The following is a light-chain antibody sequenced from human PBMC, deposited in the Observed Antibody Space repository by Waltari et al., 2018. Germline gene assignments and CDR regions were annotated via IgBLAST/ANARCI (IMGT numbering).Light chain of an antibody. CDR2: DEN. J-gene: IGLJ2*01. CDR1: TVAVGAYHS. V-gene: IGLV2-14*03. CDR3: SSYTSLTNLCVV. Sequence: QSALTQLSHVSCPPGQSITHPCTWSTVAVGAYHSVSWYKQPPANPPTPPNYHPNPGKAPKLFISDENNRPDGISNRFSGSKAGNTASLAISGLQAEDEADYYCSSYTSLTNLCVVFGGGTKVTVL.